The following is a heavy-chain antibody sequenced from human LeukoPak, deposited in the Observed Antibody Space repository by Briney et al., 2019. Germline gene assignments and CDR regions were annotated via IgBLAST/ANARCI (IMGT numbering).Heavy chain of an antibody. CDR3: AKKAFGSGYYPFDY. Sequence: GGSLRLSCAASGFTFSSYTMNWVRQAPGKGLEWVSAISASGGSTWYADSVKGRFTISRDNSKNTLYLQMNSLRAEDTALYYCAKKAFGSGYYPFDYWGQGTLVTVSS. CDR2: ISASGGST. J-gene: IGHJ4*02. D-gene: IGHD3-22*01. V-gene: IGHV3-23*01. CDR1: GFTFSSYT.